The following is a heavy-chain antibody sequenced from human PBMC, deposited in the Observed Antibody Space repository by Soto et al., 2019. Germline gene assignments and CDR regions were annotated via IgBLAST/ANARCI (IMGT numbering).Heavy chain of an antibody. V-gene: IGHV1-69*01. Sequence: QVQLVQSGAEVKKPGSSVKISCKASGGTFSSYSINWVRQAPGQGLELMGEILPIFGTANYAQKFKGRVTITADDSTSTAYMELSSLRSADTVVYYCARDGGRHSGGIDYWGQGTLVTVSS. CDR1: GGTFSSYS. CDR2: ILPIFGTA. D-gene: IGHD1-26*01. CDR3: ARDGGRHSGGIDY. J-gene: IGHJ4*02.